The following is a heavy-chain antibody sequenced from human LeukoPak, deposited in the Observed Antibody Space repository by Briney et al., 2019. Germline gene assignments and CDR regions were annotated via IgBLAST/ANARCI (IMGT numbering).Heavy chain of an antibody. CDR1: GYTFSSYA. D-gene: IGHD6-19*01. V-gene: IGHV3-23*01. J-gene: IGHJ4*02. CDR2: IGGSGDKT. Sequence: GASVKVSCKASGYTFSSYAMSWVRQAPGKGLEWVSTIGGSGDKTFYADSVKGRFTISRDNSKNMLHLQMSSLTGEDTALYYCVRRGDASSGWGDHDYWGQGALVTVSS. CDR3: VRRGDASSGWGDHDY.